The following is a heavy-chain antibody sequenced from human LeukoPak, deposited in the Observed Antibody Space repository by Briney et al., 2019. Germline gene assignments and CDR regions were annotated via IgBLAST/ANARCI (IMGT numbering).Heavy chain of an antibody. V-gene: IGHV3-74*01. CDR2: INSDGSTT. CDR3: ARGGVY. Sequence: PGGSLRLSCAASGYTFSTYWMHWVRQAPGKGLVWVSRINSDGSTTSYVDSVKGRFTISRDNAKNSLYLQMNSLRAEDTAVYYCARGGVYWGQGTLVTVSS. CDR1: GYTFSTYW. J-gene: IGHJ4*02.